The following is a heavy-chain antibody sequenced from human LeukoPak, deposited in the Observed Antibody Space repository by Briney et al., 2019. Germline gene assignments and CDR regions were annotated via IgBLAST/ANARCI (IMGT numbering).Heavy chain of an antibody. CDR1: GGSFSGYY. V-gene: IGHV4-34*01. Sequence: SETLSLTCAVYGGSFSGYYWSWIRQPPGKGLEWIGEINHSGSTNYNPSLKSRVTISVDTSKNQFSLKLSSVTAADTAVYYCARGENGGYCSSTSCYSGNWFDPWGQGTLVTVSS. D-gene: IGHD2-2*02. CDR3: ARGENGGYCSSTSCYSGNWFDP. J-gene: IGHJ5*02. CDR2: INHSGST.